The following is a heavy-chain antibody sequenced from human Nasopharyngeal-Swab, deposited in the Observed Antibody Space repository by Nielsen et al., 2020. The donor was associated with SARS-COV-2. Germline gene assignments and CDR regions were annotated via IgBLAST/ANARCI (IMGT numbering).Heavy chain of an antibody. CDR3: VRDQGAGVAVAGCLDY. V-gene: IGHV1-46*01. J-gene: IGHJ4*02. CDR1: GYTFTNYY. Sequence: ASVKVSCKASGYTFTNYYMHWVRQAPGQGLEWMGIISPSGDATGYAQQFQGRVAMTRDTSTSTVYMELSSLRSEDTAVYHCVRDQGAGVAVAGCLDYWGQGTLVTVSS. CDR2: ISPSGDAT. D-gene: IGHD6-19*01.